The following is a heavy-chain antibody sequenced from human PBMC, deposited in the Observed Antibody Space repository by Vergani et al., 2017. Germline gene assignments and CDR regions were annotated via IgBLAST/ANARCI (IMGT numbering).Heavy chain of an antibody. CDR3: ARRXAVAQGSRYYYNYGMDV. V-gene: IGHV1-18*01. J-gene: IGHJ6*02. CDR2: ISAYNGNT. Sequence: QVQLVQSGAEVKKPGASVKVSCKASGYTFTSYGISWVRQAPGQGLEWMGWISAYNGNTNYAQKLQGRVTMTTDTSTSTAYMEQRSLRSDDTAVYYCARRXAVAQGSRYYYNYGMDVWGQGTTVTVSS. CDR1: GYTFTSYG. D-gene: IGHD6-19*01.